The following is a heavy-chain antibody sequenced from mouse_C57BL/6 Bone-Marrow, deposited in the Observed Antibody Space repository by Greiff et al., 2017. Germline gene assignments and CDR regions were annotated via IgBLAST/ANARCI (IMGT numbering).Heavy chain of an antibody. V-gene: IGHV14-4*01. CDR1: GFNIKDDY. Sequence: EVKLMESGAELVRPGASVKLSCTASGFNIKDDYMHWVKQRPEQGLEWIGWIDPENGDTEYASKFQGKATITADTSSNTAYLQLNSLTSEDTAVYYCTTGYYGSSYSYWGQGTTLTVSS. CDR3: TTGYYGSSYSY. CDR2: IDPENGDT. J-gene: IGHJ2*01. D-gene: IGHD1-1*01.